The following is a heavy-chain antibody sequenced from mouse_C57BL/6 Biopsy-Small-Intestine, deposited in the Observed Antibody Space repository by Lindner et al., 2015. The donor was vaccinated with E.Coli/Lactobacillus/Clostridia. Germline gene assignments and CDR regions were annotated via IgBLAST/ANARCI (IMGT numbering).Heavy chain of an antibody. V-gene: IGHV1-82*01. D-gene: IGHD3-3*01. CDR3: ARGTRLDY. CDR1: GYAFSSSW. CDR2: IYPGDGDT. Sequence: VQLQESGPELVKPGASVKIPCKASGYAFSSSWMNWVKQRPGKGLEWIGRIYPGDGDTNYNGKFKGKATLTADKSSSTAYMQLSSLTSEDSAVYFCARGTRLDYWGQGTTLTVSS. J-gene: IGHJ2*01.